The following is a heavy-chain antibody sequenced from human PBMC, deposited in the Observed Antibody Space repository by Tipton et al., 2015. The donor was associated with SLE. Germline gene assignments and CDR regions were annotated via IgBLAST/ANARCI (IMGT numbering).Heavy chain of an antibody. CDR3: AREEMATISGAFDI. J-gene: IGHJ3*02. D-gene: IGHD5-24*01. V-gene: IGHV3-30*04. Sequence: SLRLSCAASGFTFSNYAMHWVRQAPGKGLEWVAVISSEGSNIYYADSVGGRFTISRDNYKNMLYLQMNSLRAEDTAVYYCAREEMATISGAFDIWGQGTMVTVSS. CDR1: GFTFSNYA. CDR2: ISSEGSNI.